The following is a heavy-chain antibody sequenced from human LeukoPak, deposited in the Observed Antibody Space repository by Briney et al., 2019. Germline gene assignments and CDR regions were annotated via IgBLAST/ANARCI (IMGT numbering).Heavy chain of an antibody. CDR2: IGSTGDIT. Sequence: PGGSLRLSCAASGFTFSSYAMRWVRQAPGKGLEWVSGIGSTGDITYYADSVKGRFTISRDNSKSTLYLQINTMRPEDTAVYYCAKDLRRDYSGSTMDAFDMWGQGTMVTVSS. V-gene: IGHV3-23*01. J-gene: IGHJ3*02. D-gene: IGHD5-12*01. CDR1: GFTFSSYA. CDR3: AKDLRRDYSGSTMDAFDM.